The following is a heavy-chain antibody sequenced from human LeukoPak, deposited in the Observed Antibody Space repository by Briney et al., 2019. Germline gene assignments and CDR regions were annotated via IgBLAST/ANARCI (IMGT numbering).Heavy chain of an antibody. J-gene: IGHJ5*02. CDR1: GFTVSSNY. CDR2: IYNGGST. CDR3: ARGYCSRTSCPLNP. V-gene: IGHV3-66*01. D-gene: IGHD2-2*01. Sequence: GGSLRLSCAASGFTVSSNYMSWVGQAPGKGLEWVSVIYNGGSTYYADSVMGRVTISQDNSKNTLYLLMNSLRAEDTAVYYCARGYCSRTSCPLNPWGQGTLVTVSS.